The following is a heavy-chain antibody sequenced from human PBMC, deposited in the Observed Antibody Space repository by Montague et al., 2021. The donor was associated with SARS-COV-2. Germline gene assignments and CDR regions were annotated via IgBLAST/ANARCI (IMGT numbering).Heavy chain of an antibody. D-gene: IGHD2-15*01. Sequence: SETLSLTCGVYGGSFGDYYWSWIRQPPGKGLEWIGDIKQSGSTNXNPSLKSRVTISVDTSRNQFSLKLTSVTAADTAVYFCARGHLSFSRVVVVFSSACYYVEDWGQGTLVTVSS. CDR1: GGSFGDYY. CDR3: ARGHLSFSRVVVVFSSACYYVED. CDR2: IKQSGST. J-gene: IGHJ4*03. V-gene: IGHV4-34*01.